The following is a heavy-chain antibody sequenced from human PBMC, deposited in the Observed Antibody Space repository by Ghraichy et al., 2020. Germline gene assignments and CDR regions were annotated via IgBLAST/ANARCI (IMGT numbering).Heavy chain of an antibody. CDR2: IYYSGST. CDR1: GGSISSSSYY. V-gene: IGHV4-39*01. Sequence: SETLSLTCTVSGGSISSSSYYWGWIRQPPGKGLEWIGSIYYSGSTYYNPSLKSRVTISVDTSKNQFSLKLSSVTAADTAVYYCARHFKSTYYYDSSGYIGYYFDSWGQGTLVTVSS. CDR3: ARHFKSTYYYDSSGYIGYYFDS. J-gene: IGHJ4*02. D-gene: IGHD3-22*01.